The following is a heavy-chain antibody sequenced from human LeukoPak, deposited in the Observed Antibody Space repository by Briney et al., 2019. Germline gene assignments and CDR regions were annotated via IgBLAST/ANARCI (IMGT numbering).Heavy chain of an antibody. CDR2: IYHSGTT. V-gene: IGHV4-4*02. J-gene: IGHJ6*04. CDR3: ARDLGSSTPSGI. CDR1: GGSISSNNW. Sequence: SETLSLTCAVSGGSISSNNWWNWVRQPPGKGLEWIGEIYHSGTTNYSPSLKSRVTISVDKSRNLLFLKLSSVTAADTAVYYCARDLGSSTPSGIWGKGTTVTVSS. D-gene: IGHD2-2*01.